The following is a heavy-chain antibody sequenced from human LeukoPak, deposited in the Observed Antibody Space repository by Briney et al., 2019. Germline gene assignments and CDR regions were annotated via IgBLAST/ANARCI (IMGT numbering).Heavy chain of an antibody. D-gene: IGHD1-7*01. Sequence: GGSLRLSCAASEFSFSSFAMSWVRQAPGKGLEWVSVISGSGGSTNYADSVKGRFTISRDNSKNTLYLQMNSLRAEDTAVYYCAKARSITGTTRFDPWGQGTLVTVSS. J-gene: IGHJ5*02. V-gene: IGHV3-23*01. CDR2: ISGSGGST. CDR3: AKARSITGTTRFDP. CDR1: EFSFSSFA.